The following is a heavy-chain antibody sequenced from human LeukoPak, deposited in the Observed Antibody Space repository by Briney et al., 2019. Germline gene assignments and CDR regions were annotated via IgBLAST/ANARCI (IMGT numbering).Heavy chain of an antibody. Sequence: GESLKISCKASGYIFTTYWIGWVRQMPGEGLEWMGIIFPVDSDTRYSPSFQGQVTISADKSINTAYLQWSSLKASDTAMYYCARSDFHNFDYWGQGTLVTVSS. CDR1: GYIFTTYW. D-gene: IGHD5-24*01. CDR2: IFPVDSDT. V-gene: IGHV5-51*01. CDR3: ARSDFHNFDY. J-gene: IGHJ4*02.